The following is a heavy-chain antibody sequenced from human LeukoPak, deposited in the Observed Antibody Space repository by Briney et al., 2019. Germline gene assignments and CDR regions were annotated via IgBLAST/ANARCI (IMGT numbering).Heavy chain of an antibody. CDR3: ARDASGSGSYYYYYYGMDV. J-gene: IGHJ6*02. Sequence: GGSLRLSCAASGFILSDYNMNWVRQAPGKGLEWVSFISISGTYITYADSVKGRFTISRDNAKNSLYLQMNSLRAEDTAVYYCARDASGSGSYYYYYYGMDVWGQGTTVTVSS. CDR1: GFILSDYN. D-gene: IGHD3-10*01. V-gene: IGHV3-21*01. CDR2: ISISGTYI.